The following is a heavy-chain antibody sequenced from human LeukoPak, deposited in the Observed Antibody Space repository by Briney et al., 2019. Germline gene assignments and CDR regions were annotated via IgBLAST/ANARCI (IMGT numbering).Heavy chain of an antibody. Sequence: SETLSLTCAVYGGSFSGYYWSWIRQPPGKGLEWIGEINHSGSTNYNPSLKSRVTISVDTSKNQFSLKLSSVTAADTAVYYCARGGLRYFDWLHYLDYWGQGTLVTVSS. D-gene: IGHD3-9*01. V-gene: IGHV4-34*01. J-gene: IGHJ4*02. CDR3: ARGGLRYFDWLHYLDY. CDR2: INHSGST. CDR1: GGSFSGYY.